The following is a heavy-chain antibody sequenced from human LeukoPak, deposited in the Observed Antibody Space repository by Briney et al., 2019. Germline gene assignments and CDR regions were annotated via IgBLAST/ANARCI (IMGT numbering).Heavy chain of an antibody. CDR1: GGSFSGYY. CDR2: IDHSGST. J-gene: IGHJ4*02. V-gene: IGHV4-34*01. D-gene: IGHD5-12*01. Sequence: PSETLSLTCAVYGGSFSGYYWSWIRQPPGKGLEWIGEIDHSGSTNYNPSLKSRVTISVDTSKNQFSLKLSSVTAADTAVYYCARVVRLRFNIGYWGQGALVTVSS. CDR3: ARVVRLRFNIGY.